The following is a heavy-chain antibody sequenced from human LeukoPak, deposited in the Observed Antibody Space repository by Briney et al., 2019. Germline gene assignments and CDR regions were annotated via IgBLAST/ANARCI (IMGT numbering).Heavy chain of an antibody. Sequence: SVTVSYKASGGTFNNYAISWVGQAPGQGLEWMGGSIPIFGTANYAQKFQGRVTITADESTSTAYMELSSLRSEDTAVYYCASLVAVVIPLSGDAFDIWGQGTMVTVSS. V-gene: IGHV1-69*13. D-gene: IGHD2-21*01. CDR1: GGTFNNYA. J-gene: IGHJ3*02. CDR2: SIPIFGTA. CDR3: ASLVAVVIPLSGDAFDI.